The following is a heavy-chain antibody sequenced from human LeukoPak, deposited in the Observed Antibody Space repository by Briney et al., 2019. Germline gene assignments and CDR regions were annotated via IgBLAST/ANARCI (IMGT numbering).Heavy chain of an antibody. J-gene: IGHJ6*03. D-gene: IGHD3-10*01. CDR2: IYYSGST. CDR1: GGSISCYY. Sequence: SETLSLTCTISGGSISCYYWSWIRQPPGKGLEWIGYIYYSGSTNYNPSRKSRVTISVDTSKNQFSLKLSSVTAADTAVYYCARSYYGSGSSYYYYYYMDVWGKGTTVTISS. CDR3: ARSYYGSGSSYYYYYYMDV. V-gene: IGHV4-59*01.